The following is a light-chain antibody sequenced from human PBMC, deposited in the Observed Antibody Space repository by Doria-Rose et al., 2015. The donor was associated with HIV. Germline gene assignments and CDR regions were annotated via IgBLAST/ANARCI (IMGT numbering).Light chain of an antibody. V-gene: IGKV1-12*01. CDR1: QDISSW. J-gene: IGKJ4*01. CDR2: DAS. CDR3: QQAKSFPLT. Sequence: DIQLTQSPSSVSASVGDRVTITCRASQDISSWLAWYQQKPGKAPNLLIYDASSSQSGVPSRFSGSGSGTEFTLTINSLQPEDFATYHCQQAKSFPLTFGGGTKLGIK.